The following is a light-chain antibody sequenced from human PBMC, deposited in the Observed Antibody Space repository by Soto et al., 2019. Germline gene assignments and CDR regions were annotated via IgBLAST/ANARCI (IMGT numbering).Light chain of an antibody. CDR1: KLGDKY. Sequence: SYELTQPPSVSVSPGQTANITCSGDKLGDKYTCWYQQKPGQSPVLVIYKDNKRPSGIPERFSGSNSGNTATLTISGTQAMDEADYYCQAWDSITVVFGGGTKLTVL. V-gene: IGLV3-1*01. CDR3: QAWDSITVV. CDR2: KDN. J-gene: IGLJ2*01.